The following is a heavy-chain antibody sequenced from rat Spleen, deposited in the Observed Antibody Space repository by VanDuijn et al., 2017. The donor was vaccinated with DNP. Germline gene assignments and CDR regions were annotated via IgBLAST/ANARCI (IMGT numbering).Heavy chain of an antibody. CDR3: ARSSIAAIEDYFDY. D-gene: IGHD1-2*01. V-gene: IGHV5-31*01. CDR1: GFTFNRYW. Sequence: EVQLVESGGGLVQPGRSLKLSCAASGFTFNRYWMTWIRQVPGKGLEWVASIPSSGGSTYYPDSVKGRFTISRDNAKNTLYLQMNSLRSEDTATYYCARSSIAAIEDYFDYWGQGVMVTVSS. CDR2: IPSSGGST. J-gene: IGHJ2*01.